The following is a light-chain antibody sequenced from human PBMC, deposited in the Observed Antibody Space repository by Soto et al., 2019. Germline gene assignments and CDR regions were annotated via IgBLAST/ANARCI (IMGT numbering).Light chain of an antibody. V-gene: IGKV1-5*01. J-gene: IGKJ2*01. CDR3: QQYNRYSYT. CDR2: DAS. CDR1: QSISSW. Sequence: DILMTQSPSTLSSSVGDRVTITCRASQSISSWLAWYQQKPGKAPKLLIYDASSLDSGVPSRFSGSGSGTEFTLTISSLQHDDFATYCYQQYNRYSYTFGQGTKLEIK.